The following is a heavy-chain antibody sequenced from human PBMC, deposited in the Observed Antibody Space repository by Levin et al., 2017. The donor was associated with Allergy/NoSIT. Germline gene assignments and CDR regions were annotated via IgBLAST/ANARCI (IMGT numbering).Heavy chain of an antibody. J-gene: IGHJ6*02. D-gene: IGHD2-2*01. V-gene: IGHV1-18*01. Sequence: ASVKVSCKASGYTFTSYGISWVRQAPGQGLEWMGWISAYNGNTNYAQKLQGRVTMTTDTSTSTAYMELRSLRSDDTAVYYCARHVVVVPAASPYRYYYGMDVWGQGTTVTVSS. CDR1: GYTFTSYG. CDR3: ARHVVVVPAASPYRYYYGMDV. CDR2: ISAYNGNT.